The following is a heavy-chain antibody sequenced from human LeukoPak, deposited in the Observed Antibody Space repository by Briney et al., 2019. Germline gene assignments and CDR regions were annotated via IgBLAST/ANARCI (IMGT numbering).Heavy chain of an antibody. CDR3: AKHWGYMYYFDY. CDR1: GLTFSSYA. Sequence: PGGSLRLSCAASGLTFSSYAMSWVRQAPGKGLEWVSAISGSGGSTYYADSVKGRFTISRDNSKNTLYLQMNSLRAEDTAVYYCAKHWGYMYYFDYWGQGTLVTVSS. V-gene: IGHV3-23*01. J-gene: IGHJ4*02. CDR2: ISGSGGST. D-gene: IGHD7-27*01.